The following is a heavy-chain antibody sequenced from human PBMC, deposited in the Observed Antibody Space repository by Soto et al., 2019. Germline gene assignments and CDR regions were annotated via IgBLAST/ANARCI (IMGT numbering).Heavy chain of an antibody. D-gene: IGHD3-10*01. J-gene: IGHJ5*02. CDR2: INAGNGNT. Sequence: QVQLVQSGAEVKKPGASVKVSCKASGYTFTSYAMHWVRQAPGQRLEWMGWINAGNGNTKYSQKFQGRVTITRDTSASTAYMGLSSLRSEATAVYYCAGDVGTYYYCLGMLNWFDPWGQGTLVTVSS. V-gene: IGHV1-3*01. CDR1: GYTFTSYA. CDR3: AGDVGTYYYCLGMLNWFDP.